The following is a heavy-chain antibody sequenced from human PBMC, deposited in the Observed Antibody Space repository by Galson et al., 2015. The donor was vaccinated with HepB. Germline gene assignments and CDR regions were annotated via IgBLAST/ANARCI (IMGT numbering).Heavy chain of an antibody. D-gene: IGHD6-13*01. Sequence: SVKVSCKASGYTFTDYYMNWVRQAPGQGLEWMGWINPSSGGTNYAQKFQGRVTMTRDTPISTAYLALSSLRSDDTAVYYCASEQQLVPESWFDPWGQGTLVTVSS. CDR2: INPSSGGT. J-gene: IGHJ5*02. CDR1: GYTFTDYY. V-gene: IGHV1-2*02. CDR3: ASEQQLVPESWFDP.